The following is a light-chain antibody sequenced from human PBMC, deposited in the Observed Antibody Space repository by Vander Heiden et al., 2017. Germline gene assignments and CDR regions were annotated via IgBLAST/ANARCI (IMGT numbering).Light chain of an antibody. CDR2: GAT. CDR3: QQGDSIPYT. Sequence: DIQMTQSPSSLSASVGDRVTISCRASQSVSNYLSWYQQKPQKPPKLLIYGATTLQTGVPSRFSGGGSGTDFTLTISRLQPEDFATYYCQQGDSIPYTFGQGTKLEI. J-gene: IGKJ2*01. CDR1: QSVSNY. V-gene: IGKV1-39*01.